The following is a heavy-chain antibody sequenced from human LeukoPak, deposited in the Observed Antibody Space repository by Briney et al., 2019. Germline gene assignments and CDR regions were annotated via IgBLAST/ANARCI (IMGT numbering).Heavy chain of an antibody. Sequence: SVKVSCKASGGTFISYAISWVRHAPAQGLEWMGGIITIFGSANYAQKFQGRVTITAEESTSTDYRELSSLRSEDRAVYYCATGGRNWNYGYWGQGTLVTVSS. V-gene: IGHV1-69*01. CDR3: ATGGRNWNYGY. CDR1: GGTFISYA. J-gene: IGHJ4*02. CDR2: IITIFGSA. D-gene: IGHD1-7*01.